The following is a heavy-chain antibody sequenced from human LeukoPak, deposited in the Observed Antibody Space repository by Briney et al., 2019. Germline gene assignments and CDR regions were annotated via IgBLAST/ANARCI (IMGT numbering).Heavy chain of an antibody. J-gene: IGHJ4*02. D-gene: IGHD3-22*01. CDR3: ARGDSSGYYYLY. CDR2: MNPNSGNT. V-gene: IGHV1-8*01. CDR1: GYTFTSYD. Sequence: ASVKVSCKASGYTFTSYDINWVRQATGQGLEWMGWMNPNSGNTGYAQKFQGRVTMTRNTSISTAYMELSSLRSEDTAVYYCARGDSSGYYYLYWGQGTLVTVSP.